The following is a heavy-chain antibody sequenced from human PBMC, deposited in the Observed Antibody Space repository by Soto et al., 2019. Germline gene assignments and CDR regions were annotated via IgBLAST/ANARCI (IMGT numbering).Heavy chain of an antibody. Sequence: GGSLRLSCAASGFTFSNHWMHWVRQAPGKGLVWVSRINSDGSSTSYADSVKGRFTISRDNARNTLYLQLNSLRAEDTAVYYCATWYAEYYYYYYMDVWGKGTTVTVSS. J-gene: IGHJ6*03. CDR1: GFTFSNHW. D-gene: IGHD6-13*01. CDR3: ATWYAEYYYYYYMDV. CDR2: INSDGSST. V-gene: IGHV3-74*01.